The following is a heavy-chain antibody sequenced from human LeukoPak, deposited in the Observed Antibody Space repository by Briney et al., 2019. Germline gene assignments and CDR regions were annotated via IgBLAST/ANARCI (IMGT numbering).Heavy chain of an antibody. D-gene: IGHD3-22*01. CDR1: GYSISSGYL. CDR3: ARARESYYDSSGYLEY. CDR2: IYYSGST. Sequence: NSSETLSLTCTVSGYSISSGYLWGWIRQPPGKGLEWIGSIYYSGSTYYNPSLKSRVTISVDTSKNQFSLKLSSVTAADTAVYYCARARESYYDSSGYLEYWGQGTLVTVSS. V-gene: IGHV4-38-2*02. J-gene: IGHJ4*02.